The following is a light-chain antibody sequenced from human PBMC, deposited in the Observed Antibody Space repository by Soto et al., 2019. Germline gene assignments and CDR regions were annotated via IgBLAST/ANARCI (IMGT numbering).Light chain of an antibody. J-gene: IGKJ2*01. Sequence: EIVMTQSPATRSVSPGERATLSCRASQSVRSNLAWYQQKPGQAPRLLIYGASTRATVIPARFSGSGSGTEFTLTISSLQSEDFAVYYCQQYNNWPPYTFGQGTKLEIK. V-gene: IGKV3-15*01. CDR1: QSVRSN. CDR2: GAS. CDR3: QQYNNWPPYT.